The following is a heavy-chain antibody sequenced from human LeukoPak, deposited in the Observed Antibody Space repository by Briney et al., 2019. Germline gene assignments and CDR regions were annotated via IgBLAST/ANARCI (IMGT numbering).Heavy chain of an antibody. CDR2: IYHSGST. V-gene: IGHV4-38-2*01. CDR1: GYSISSGYY. Sequence: SETLSLTCAVSGYSISSGYYWGWIRQPPGKGLEWIGSIYHSGSTYCNPSLKSRVTISADTSKNQFSLKLSSVTAADTAMYYCANHAVTSTWFFDLWGRGTLVTVSS. CDR3: ANHAVTSTWFFDL. D-gene: IGHD4-17*01. J-gene: IGHJ2*01.